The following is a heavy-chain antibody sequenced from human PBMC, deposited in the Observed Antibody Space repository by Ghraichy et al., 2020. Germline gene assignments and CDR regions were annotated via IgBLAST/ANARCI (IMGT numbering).Heavy chain of an antibody. J-gene: IGHJ4*02. D-gene: IGHD3-16*01. CDR3: ARDPDRMITFGDETFFDY. Sequence: GESLNISCAASGFTFSSYWMSWVRQAPGKGLEWVANIKQDGSEKYYVDSVKGRFTISRDNAKNSLYLQMNSLRAEDTAVYYCARDPDRMITFGDETFFDYWGQGTLVTVSS. V-gene: IGHV3-7*03. CDR2: IKQDGSEK. CDR1: GFTFSSYW.